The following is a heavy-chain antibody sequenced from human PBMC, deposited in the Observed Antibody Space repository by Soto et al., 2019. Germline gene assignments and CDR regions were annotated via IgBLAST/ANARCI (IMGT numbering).Heavy chain of an antibody. CDR2: ISDSGTNT. CDR3: QAEDGIRDTVPVSAFLLNRSSDL. Sequence: GKGLEWVSSISDSGTNTYYADSVKGRFTISRDNSKNTRYLPMNSLRVEDTAVFFFQAEDGIRDTVPVSAFLLNRSSDL. J-gene: IGHJ2*01. D-gene: IGHD2-15*01. V-gene: IGHV3-23*01.